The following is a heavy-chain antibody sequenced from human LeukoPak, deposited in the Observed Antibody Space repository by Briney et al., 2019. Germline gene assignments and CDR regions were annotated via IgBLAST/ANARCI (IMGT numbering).Heavy chain of an antibody. CDR3: AREDSSGWYRDDAFDI. D-gene: IGHD6-19*01. CDR2: ISAYNGNT. CDR1: GYTFTSYG. J-gene: IGHJ3*02. V-gene: IGHV1-18*01. Sequence: ASVKVSCKASGYTFTSYGISWVRQAPGQGLEWMGWISAYNGNTNYAQKLQGRVTMTTDTSTSTAYMELRSLRSDDTAVYYCAREDSSGWYRDDAFDIWGQGTMVTVSP.